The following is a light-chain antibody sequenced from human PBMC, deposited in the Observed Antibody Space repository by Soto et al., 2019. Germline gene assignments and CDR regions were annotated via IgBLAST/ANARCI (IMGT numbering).Light chain of an antibody. CDR3: QQYNNWPGFT. J-gene: IGKJ3*01. CDR1: QSVSSN. CDR2: GAS. Sequence: EIVMTQSPATLSVSPGERATLSCRASQSVSSNLAWYQQKPGQAPRLLIYGASTRATGIPARFSGSGSGTEFTLTISSLQSKDFAVYYCQQYNNWPGFTFGPGTKVDIK. V-gene: IGKV3-15*01.